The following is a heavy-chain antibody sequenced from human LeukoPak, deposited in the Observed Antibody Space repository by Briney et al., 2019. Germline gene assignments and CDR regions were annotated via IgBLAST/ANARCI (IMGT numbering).Heavy chain of an antibody. J-gene: IGHJ4*02. CDR3: ARSPEFFDY. Sequence: GASLKISCKGSGYSFTNYWIGCVRQMTGKGLEWMGIIYPGDSDTRYSPSFQGQVTISADKSISTAYLQWSSLKASDTAMYYCARSPEFFDYWGQGTLVTVSS. D-gene: IGHD3-10*01. CDR2: IYPGDSDT. CDR1: GYSFTNYW. V-gene: IGHV5-51*01.